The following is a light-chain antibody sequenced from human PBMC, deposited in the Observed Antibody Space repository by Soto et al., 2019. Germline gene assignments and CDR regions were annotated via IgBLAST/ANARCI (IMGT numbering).Light chain of an antibody. J-gene: IGKJ1*01. V-gene: IGKV1-5*03. CDR3: QQYNDYSWT. CDR2: KAS. CDR1: QSISAW. Sequence: DIPMTQSPSTLSTSVGDRVSINCRASQSISAWLAWYQQKPGKAPRLLIYKASTLEIGVPSRFSGSGSGTEFTLTISSLQPDDVAIYYCQQYNDYSWTFGQGTKVDLK.